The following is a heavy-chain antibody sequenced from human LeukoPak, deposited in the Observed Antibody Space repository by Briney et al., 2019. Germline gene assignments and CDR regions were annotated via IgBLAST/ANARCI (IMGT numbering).Heavy chain of an antibody. CDR1: GGSISSGDYY. Sequence: PSETLSLTCTVSGGSISSGDYYWSWIRQPPGKGLEWIGYIYYSGSTYYNPSLKSRVTISVDTSKNQFSLKLSSVTAADTAMYYCARVDFWTSYSTFDFWGQGTLVTVSS. J-gene: IGHJ4*02. V-gene: IGHV4-30-4*01. D-gene: IGHD3/OR15-3a*01. CDR2: IYYSGST. CDR3: ARVDFWTSYSTFDF.